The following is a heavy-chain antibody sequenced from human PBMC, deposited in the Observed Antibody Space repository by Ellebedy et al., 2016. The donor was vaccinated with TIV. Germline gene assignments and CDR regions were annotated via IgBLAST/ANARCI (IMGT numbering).Heavy chain of an antibody. V-gene: IGHV3-30*18. J-gene: IGHJ4*02. Sequence: GESLKISCAASGFTFRSYDMHWVRQAPGKGLEWVALITYDANNKYNADSVKGSFTISSDNSKNTLYLQMNTLRPEDKAVYYCAKVPVGFCNRPFCFYLDDWGQGTLVSVSS. CDR1: GFTFRSYD. CDR2: ITYDANNK. CDR3: AKVPVGFCNRPFCFYLDD. D-gene: IGHD2-2*03.